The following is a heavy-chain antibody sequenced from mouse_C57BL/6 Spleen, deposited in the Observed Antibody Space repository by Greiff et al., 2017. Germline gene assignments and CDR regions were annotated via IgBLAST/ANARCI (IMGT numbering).Heavy chain of an antibody. CDR3: ASSGTARATDYFDY. D-gene: IGHD3-1*01. V-gene: IGHV1-54*01. CDR2: LNPGSGGT. Sequence: QVHVKQSGAELVRPGTSVKVSCKASGYAFTNYLIEWVKQRPGQGLEWIGVLNPGSGGTNYNEKFKGKATLTADKSSSTAYMQLSSLTSEDSAVYFCASSGTARATDYFDYWGQGTTLTVSS. J-gene: IGHJ2*01. CDR1: GYAFTNYL.